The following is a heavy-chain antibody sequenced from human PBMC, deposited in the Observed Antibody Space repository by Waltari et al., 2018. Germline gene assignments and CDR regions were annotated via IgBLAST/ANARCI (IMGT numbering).Heavy chain of an antibody. CDR1: GYSYSNYW. CDR2: IHVGYSNA. D-gene: IGHD5-12*01. Sequence: EVQLVQSGAEMKKPGESLKISCEGFGYSYSNYWIGWVRQKPGKGLEWTGIIHVGYSNARYSPAFQGQVTISADKSINIASLQWSSLAASDTAVYYCASAYDGNFYWDYWGQGTLVTVSP. V-gene: IGHV5-51*03. CDR3: ASAYDGNFYWDY. J-gene: IGHJ4*02.